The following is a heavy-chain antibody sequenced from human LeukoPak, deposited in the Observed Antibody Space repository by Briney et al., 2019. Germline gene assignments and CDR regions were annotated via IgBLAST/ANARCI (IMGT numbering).Heavy chain of an antibody. J-gene: IGHJ4*02. D-gene: IGHD2-21*02. CDR2: IIPIFGIA. CDR1: GYTFTGYY. V-gene: IGHV1-69*02. Sequence: SVKVSCKASGYTFTGYYMHWVRQAPGQGLEWMGRIIPIFGIANYAQKFQGRVTITADKSTSTAYMELSSLRSEDTAVYYCASFGLYCGGDCYSERNYWGQGTLVTVSS. CDR3: ASFGLYCGGDCYSERNY.